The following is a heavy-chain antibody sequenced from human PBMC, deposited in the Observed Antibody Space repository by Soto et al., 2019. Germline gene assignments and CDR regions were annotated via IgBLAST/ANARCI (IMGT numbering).Heavy chain of an antibody. CDR2: IWYDGSNK. J-gene: IGHJ4*02. CDR1: GSTFRNYG. D-gene: IGHD3-16*01. V-gene: IGHV3-33*01. CDR3: ARDGGSHGPSYFDS. Sequence: VQLVESGGGVVQPGTSLRLSCVASGSTFRNYGMHWVRQAPGKGPQWVAVIWYDGSNKSYGESVKGRFTISRDNSKNTLYLDINSLRAEDTAVYYCARDGGSHGPSYFDSWGQGSLVIVSS.